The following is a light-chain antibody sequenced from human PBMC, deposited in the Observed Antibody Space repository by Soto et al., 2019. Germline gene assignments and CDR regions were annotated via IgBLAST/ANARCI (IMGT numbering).Light chain of an antibody. V-gene: IGKV1-5*01. CDR1: QSIRRW. J-gene: IGKJ1*01. CDR3: QHYNSYSEA. Sequence: DIQMTQSPSMLSASVGDRVTIACRASQSIRRWLAWYQQKPGKAPKLLIFDASTLESGVPSRFSGSGSGTDFTLTISSLQPDDFATYYCQHYNSYSEAFGQGTKVDIK. CDR2: DAS.